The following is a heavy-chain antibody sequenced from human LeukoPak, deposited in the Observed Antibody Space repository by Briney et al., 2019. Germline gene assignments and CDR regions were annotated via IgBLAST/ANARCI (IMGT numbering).Heavy chain of an antibody. D-gene: IGHD6-19*01. J-gene: IGHJ3*02. CDR2: INHSGST. Sequence: KASETLSLTCAVYGGSFSGYYWSWIRQPPGKGLEWIGEINHSGSTNYNPSLKSRVTISVDTSKNQSSLKLSSVTAADTAVYYCARAPLYSSGWDNAFDIWGQGTMVTVSS. CDR3: ARAPLYSSGWDNAFDI. V-gene: IGHV4-34*01. CDR1: GGSFSGYY.